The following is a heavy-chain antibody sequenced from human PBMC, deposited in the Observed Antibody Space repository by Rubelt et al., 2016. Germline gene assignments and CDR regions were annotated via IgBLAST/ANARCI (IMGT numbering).Heavy chain of an antibody. Sequence: YYADSVKGRFTISRDNSKNTLYLQMNSLRAEDTAVYYCARDIAYCGGDCYSYGMDVWGQGTTVTVSS. V-gene: IGHV3-23*01. CDR3: ARDIAYCGGDCYSYGMDV. J-gene: IGHJ6*02. D-gene: IGHD2-21*01.